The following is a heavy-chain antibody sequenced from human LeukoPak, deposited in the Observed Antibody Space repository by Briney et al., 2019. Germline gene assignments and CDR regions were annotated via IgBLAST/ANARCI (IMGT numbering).Heavy chain of an antibody. D-gene: IGHD3-10*01. V-gene: IGHV1-69*05. CDR3: SSPSRGHAFDI. CDR2: FIPILRTP. Sequence: SVKVSFKTSGGTVSCFALGWMRQAPGQGPEWMGGFIPILRTPKDAQKFQGRVTITTDGSTDTLYMELSGLRVEDTAVYYCSSPSRGHAFDIWGQGTMVTV. J-gene: IGHJ3*02. CDR1: GGTVSCFA.